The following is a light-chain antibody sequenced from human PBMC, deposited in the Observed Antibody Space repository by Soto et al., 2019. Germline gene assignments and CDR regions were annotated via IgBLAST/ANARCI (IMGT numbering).Light chain of an antibody. CDR2: WSS. Sequence: DIVMTQSPLSLPVTPGEPASISCSSSQSLLHGNGRTYLDWYLQKPGQSPQLLIHWSSYRASGVPDRFSGSGSGTDFTLEISREEAEDVGVYYCMQALETPYTFGRGTKLEIK. V-gene: IGKV2-28*01. CDR3: MQALETPYT. J-gene: IGKJ2*01. CDR1: QSLLHGNGRTY.